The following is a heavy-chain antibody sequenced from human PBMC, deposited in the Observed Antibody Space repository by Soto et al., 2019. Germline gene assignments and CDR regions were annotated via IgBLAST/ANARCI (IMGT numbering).Heavy chain of an antibody. J-gene: IGHJ6*02. Sequence: QPQLQESGPGLVKPSETLSLTCTVSGGSISRSSYYWGWIRQPPGKGLEWIGSTYFSGSTYYNPSLKSRVTISVDTSKNRFSLKLSSVTAADTAVYYCARQPATTYGSAGPPDVWGQGTTVTVSS. CDR3: ARQPATTYGSAGPPDV. CDR2: TYFSGST. D-gene: IGHD3-10*01. V-gene: IGHV4-39*01. CDR1: GGSISRSSYY.